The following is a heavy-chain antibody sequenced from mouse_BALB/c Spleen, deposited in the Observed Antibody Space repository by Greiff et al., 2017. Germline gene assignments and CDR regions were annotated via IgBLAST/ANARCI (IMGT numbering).Heavy chain of an antibody. J-gene: IGHJ3*01. CDR2: ISNLAYSI. CDR3: ARGYGNYGAWFAY. D-gene: IGHD2-1*01. V-gene: IGHV5-15*02. Sequence: EVKLQESGGGLVQPGGSRKLSCAASGFTFSDYGMAWVRQAPGKGPEWVAFISNLAYSIYYADTVTGRFTISRENAKNTLYLEMSSLRSEDTAMYYCARGYGNYGAWFAYWGQGTLVTVSA. CDR1: GFTFSDYG.